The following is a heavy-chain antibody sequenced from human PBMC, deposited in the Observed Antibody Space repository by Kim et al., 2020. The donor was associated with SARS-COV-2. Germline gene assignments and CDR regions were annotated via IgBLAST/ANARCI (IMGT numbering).Heavy chain of an antibody. CDR1: GYTFTSYY. CDR3: ARERGYRIFDY. CDR2: INPSGGST. V-gene: IGHV1-46*01. D-gene: IGHD2-2*01. Sequence: ASVKVSCKASGYTFTSYYLHWVRQAPGQGLEWMGIINPSGGSTTYAHRFQGRVTVTRDTSTSTVYMELSRLRSEDTAVYYCARERGYRIFDYWGQGTLVTVSS. J-gene: IGHJ4*02.